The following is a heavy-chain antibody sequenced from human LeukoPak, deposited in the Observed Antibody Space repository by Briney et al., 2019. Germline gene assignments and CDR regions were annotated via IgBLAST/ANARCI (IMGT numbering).Heavy chain of an antibody. Sequence: PSQSLSLTCTVSGGSLSGFYWSWVRGPPGNGLEEFGDICYTGGTDYNPSLESRVTISVDTSTNQFSLKLSSVTAADTAVYYCAGRGYVCSDHYWGQGPLVSVSS. CDR3: AGRGYVCSDHY. CDR2: ICYTGGT. CDR1: GGSLSGFY. D-gene: IGHD5-12*01. V-gene: IGHV4-59*08. J-gene: IGHJ4*02.